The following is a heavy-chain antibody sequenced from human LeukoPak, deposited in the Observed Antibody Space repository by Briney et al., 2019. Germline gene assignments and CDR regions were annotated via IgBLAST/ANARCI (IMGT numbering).Heavy chain of an antibody. CDR1: GFTFSTYT. J-gene: IGHJ4*02. Sequence: GGSLRLSCEASGFTFSTYTMNWVRQAPGKGLEWVSFISPSSSSIYYADSVEGRFTVSRDNAKNSLYLQMNSLRAEDTALYYCARGDYGGDYFDYWGQGTLVTVSS. CDR3: ARGDYGGDYFDY. CDR2: ISPSSSSI. V-gene: IGHV3-21*01. D-gene: IGHD4-23*01.